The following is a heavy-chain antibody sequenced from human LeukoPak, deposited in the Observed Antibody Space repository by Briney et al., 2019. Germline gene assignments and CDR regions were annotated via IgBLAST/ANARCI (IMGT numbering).Heavy chain of an antibody. CDR2: ISTSGST. D-gene: IGHD3-10*01. CDR3: ARVEEGYGSGRRENYYYYYMDV. CDR1: GGSISSYY. J-gene: IGHJ6*03. V-gene: IGHV4-4*07. Sequence: PSETLSLTCTVSGGSISSYYWNWIRQPAGKGLESIGHISTSGSTNYNPSLKSRVTMSVDTSKNQFSLKLSSVTAADTAVYYCARVEEGYGSGRRENYYYYYMDVWGKGTTVTISS.